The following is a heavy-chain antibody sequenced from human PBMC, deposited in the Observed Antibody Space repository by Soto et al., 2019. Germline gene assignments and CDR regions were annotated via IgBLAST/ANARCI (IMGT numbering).Heavy chain of an antibody. Sequence: ASVKVSCKASGYFFVNYGIAWVRQAPGQGLEWMGIINPSGGSTSYAQKFQGRVTMTRDTSTSTVYMELSSLRSEDTAVYYCAREGELVEMATDPLSWFDPWGQGTLVTVSS. CDR2: INPSGGST. CDR1: GYFFVNYG. V-gene: IGHV1-46*01. J-gene: IGHJ5*02. D-gene: IGHD5-12*01. CDR3: AREGELVEMATDPLSWFDP.